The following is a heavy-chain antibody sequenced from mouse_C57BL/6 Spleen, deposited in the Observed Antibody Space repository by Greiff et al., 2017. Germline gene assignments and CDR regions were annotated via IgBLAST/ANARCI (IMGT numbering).Heavy chain of an antibody. D-gene: IGHD1-1*01. J-gene: IGHJ2*01. V-gene: IGHV1-53*01. Sequence: VQLQQPGTELVKPGASVKLSCKASGYTFTSYWMHWVKQRPGQGLEWIGNINPSNGGTNYNEKFKSKATLTVDKSSSTAYIQLSSLTSEDSAVYYCAREGYLLLRLLDYWGQGTTLTVSS. CDR3: AREGYLLLRLLDY. CDR2: INPSNGGT. CDR1: GYTFTSYW.